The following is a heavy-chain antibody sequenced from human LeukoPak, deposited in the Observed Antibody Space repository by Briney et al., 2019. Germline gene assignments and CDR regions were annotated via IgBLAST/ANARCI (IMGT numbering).Heavy chain of an antibody. CDR1: AFTFSTYA. CDR2: ISGSGPTT. V-gene: IGHV3-23*01. J-gene: IGHJ6*02. CDR3: AKDLDSPDV. D-gene: IGHD3/OR15-3a*01. Sequence: PGGSLTLSCAASAFTFSTYAMSWVRQAPGKGLEWVSAISGSGPTTSHPDSVKCRSTISRDNSKSTLYLQMNSLRAEDTAVYYCAKDLDSPDVWGQGTTVTVSS.